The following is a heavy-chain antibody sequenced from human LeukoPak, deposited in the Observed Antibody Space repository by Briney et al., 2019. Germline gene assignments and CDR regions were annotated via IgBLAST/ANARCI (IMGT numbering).Heavy chain of an antibody. CDR1: GGSITSGGYY. D-gene: IGHD3-9*01. V-gene: IGHV4-31*03. CDR3: ARSSELRYFDWLSSRYYFDY. Sequence: PSETLSLTCTVSGGSITSGGYYWSWIRQRPGKGLEWIGYIYKTGSTYYNPSLKSRVTMSVDTSRNQFSLKLNSVTAADTAVYYCARSSELRYFDWLSSRYYFDYWGQGTLVTVSS. J-gene: IGHJ4*02. CDR2: IYKTGST.